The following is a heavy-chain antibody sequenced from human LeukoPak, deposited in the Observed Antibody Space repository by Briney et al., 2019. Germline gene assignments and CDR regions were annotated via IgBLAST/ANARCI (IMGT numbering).Heavy chain of an antibody. V-gene: IGHV4-4*07. D-gene: IGHD4-17*01. J-gene: IGHJ1*01. Sequence: SETLSLTCTVSGVPLSGYYYWTWIRQPAGKELEWIGRVSSSGTPEYNPSLKNRVAISVNPSESRFFLTVTSVTAADTAVYYCARSSDYGDYEYFLHWGQGTLVTVAS. CDR3: ARSSDYGDYEYFLH. CDR2: VSSSGTP. CDR1: GVPLSGYYY.